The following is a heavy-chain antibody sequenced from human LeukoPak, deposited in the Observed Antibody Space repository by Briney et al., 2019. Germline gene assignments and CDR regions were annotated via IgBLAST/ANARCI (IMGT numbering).Heavy chain of an antibody. CDR2: ISWNSDSV. D-gene: IGHD4-17*01. CDR3: AKDLGYGDYEADFDY. Sequence: PGGSLRLSCAASGFTFDDYAMHWVRQAPGKGLEWVSSISWNSDSVAYADSVKGRFTISRGNAKNTLSLQMNSLRVEDTALYYCAKDLGYGDYEADFDYWGQGTLVTVSS. V-gene: IGHV3-9*01. CDR1: GFTFDDYA. J-gene: IGHJ4*02.